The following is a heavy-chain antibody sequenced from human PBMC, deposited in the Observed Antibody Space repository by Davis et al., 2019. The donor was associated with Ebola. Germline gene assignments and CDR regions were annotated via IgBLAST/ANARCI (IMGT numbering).Heavy chain of an antibody. V-gene: IGHV1-69*13. CDR2: IIPIFGTA. CDR1: GGTFSSYA. J-gene: IGHJ4*02. Sequence: AASVKVSCKASGGTFSSYAISWVRQAPGQGLEWMGGIIPIFGTANYAQKFQGRVTITADESTSTAYMELSSVRYEDTAVYYCARGNWELLDWGQGTLVTVSS. CDR3: ARGNWELLD. D-gene: IGHD1-26*01.